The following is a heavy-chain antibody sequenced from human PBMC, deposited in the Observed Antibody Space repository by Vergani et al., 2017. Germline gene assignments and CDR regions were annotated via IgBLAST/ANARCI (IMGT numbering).Heavy chain of an antibody. J-gene: IGHJ4*02. CDR1: GYTFTGYY. Sequence: QVQLVQSGAEVKKPGASVKVSCKASGYTFTGYYMHWVRQAPGQGLEWMGWINPNSGGTNYAQKFQGRVTMTRDTSISTAYMELSRLRSDDTAVYYCARDIKPTTRPTSFDYWGQGTLVTVSS. D-gene: IGHD3-3*01. CDR3: ARDIKPTTRPTSFDY. CDR2: INPNSGGT. V-gene: IGHV1-2*02.